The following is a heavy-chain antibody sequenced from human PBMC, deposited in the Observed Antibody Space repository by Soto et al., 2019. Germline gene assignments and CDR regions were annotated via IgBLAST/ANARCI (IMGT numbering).Heavy chain of an antibody. D-gene: IGHD6-19*01. CDR3: AHRLAVADTWDY. Sequence: QITLKESGPTLVNPTQTLTLTCTFSGFSLSTSGVAVGWIRQPPGKALEWLALIYWDDDKRYSPSLKSRLTIPKDTSKNQVVLTMTHMDPVDTATYYCAHRLAVADTWDYWGQGTLVTVSS. CDR2: IYWDDDK. J-gene: IGHJ4*02. CDR1: GFSLSTSGVA. V-gene: IGHV2-5*02.